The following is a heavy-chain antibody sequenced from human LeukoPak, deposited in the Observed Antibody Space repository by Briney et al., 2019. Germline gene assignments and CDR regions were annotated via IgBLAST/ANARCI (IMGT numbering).Heavy chain of an antibody. CDR3: ARLTTVTTTYHYFDY. D-gene: IGHD4-17*01. CDR1: GYTFTGYY. V-gene: IGHV1-46*01. J-gene: IGHJ4*02. CDR2: INPSGGST. Sequence: GASVKVSCKASGYTFTGYYMHWVRQAPGQGLEWMGIINPSGGSTSYAQKFQGRVTMTRDTSTSTVYMELSSLRSEDTAVYYCARLTTVTTTYHYFDYWGQGTLVTVSS.